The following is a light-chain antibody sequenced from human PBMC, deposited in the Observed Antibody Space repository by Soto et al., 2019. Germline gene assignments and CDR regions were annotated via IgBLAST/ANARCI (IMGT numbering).Light chain of an antibody. CDR1: QSIRSN. J-gene: IGKJ4*01. CDR3: QAYNNWPLT. V-gene: IGKV3-15*01. CDR2: DVS. Sequence: EVVMTQSPVNLSVSSGERATLSCRASQSIRSNLAWYQQKPGQAPRLLIYDVSTRATGIPAKFSGSGSGTEVNLIIRSLQAGNFAIYFWQAYNNWPLTFGGGTKVEIK.